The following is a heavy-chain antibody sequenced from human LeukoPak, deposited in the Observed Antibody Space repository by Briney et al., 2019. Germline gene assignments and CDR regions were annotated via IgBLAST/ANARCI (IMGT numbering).Heavy chain of an antibody. D-gene: IGHD6-19*01. J-gene: IGHJ4*02. CDR1: GFTFSSYS. CDR2: ISSSSSYI. CDR3: AKNSLQWLVSSDFDY. Sequence: GGSLRLSCAASGFTFSSYSMNWVRQAPGKGLEWVSSISSSSSYIYYADSVKGRFTISRDNAKNSLYLQMNSLRAEDTAVYYCAKNSLQWLVSSDFDYWGQGTLVTVSS. V-gene: IGHV3-21*01.